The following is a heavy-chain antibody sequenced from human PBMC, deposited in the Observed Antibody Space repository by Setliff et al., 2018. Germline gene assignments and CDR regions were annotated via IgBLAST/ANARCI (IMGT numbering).Heavy chain of an antibody. CDR2: ISSDGGST. J-gene: IGHJ4*02. CDR3: ARSRLRFLEWLLYPTGFDY. Sequence: PGGSLRLSCAASGFTFSSYTMHWVRQAPGKGLEYVSGISSDGGSTYYANSVKDRFTISRDNSKNTLYLQMNSLRAEDTAVYYCARSRLRFLEWLLYPTGFDYWGQGTLVTVSS. V-gene: IGHV3-64*01. D-gene: IGHD3-3*01. CDR1: GFTFSSYT.